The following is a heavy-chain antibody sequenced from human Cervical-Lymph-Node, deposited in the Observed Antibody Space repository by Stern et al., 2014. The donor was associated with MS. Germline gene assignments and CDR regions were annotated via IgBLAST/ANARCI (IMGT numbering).Heavy chain of an antibody. J-gene: IGHJ6*02. D-gene: IGHD1-1*01. CDR3: ARHPPRRKWDDPNYGMDV. Sequence: EVQLEESGAEVKKPGESLKISCKGSGYTFTNNWIAWVRQMPGKGLEWMGIIYPDDSDIRYSPSLQGQVTISADKSIRTAYLPLSSLRAGDSAVYYCARHPPRRKWDDPNYGMDVWGQGTTVTVSS. CDR2: IYPDDSDI. V-gene: IGHV5-51*01. CDR1: GYTFTNNW.